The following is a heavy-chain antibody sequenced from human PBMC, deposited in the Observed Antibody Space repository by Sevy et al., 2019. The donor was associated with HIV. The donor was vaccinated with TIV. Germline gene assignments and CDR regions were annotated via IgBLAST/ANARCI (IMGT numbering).Heavy chain of an antibody. CDR3: ARGPKTCNSVSCYSALS. J-gene: IGHJ4*02. CDR2: IYISGRT. Sequence: SETLSLTCTVSGGSISDYYWTWIRQPAGKGLEWLGRIYISGRTEYNPSLKSRVSMSLATSKNTFSLMLTSMTAADTAVYYCARGPKTCNSVSCYSALSWGQGILVTVSS. CDR1: GGSISDYY. V-gene: IGHV4-4*07. D-gene: IGHD2-15*01.